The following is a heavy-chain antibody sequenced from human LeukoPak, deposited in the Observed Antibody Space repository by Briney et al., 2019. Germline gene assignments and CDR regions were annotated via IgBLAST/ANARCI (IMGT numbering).Heavy chain of an antibody. CDR2: IYYSGST. V-gene: IGHV4-39*01. CDR3: VKPLLLGHYFDY. J-gene: IGHJ4*02. CDR1: GASISSSTDY. Sequence: SETLSLTCTVSGASISSSTDYWGWIRQPPGKGLEWIANIYYSGSTYYNPSLKSRVTISVDTSKNLFSLNLTSVTAADTAVYFCVKPLLLGHYFDYWGQGALVTVSS.